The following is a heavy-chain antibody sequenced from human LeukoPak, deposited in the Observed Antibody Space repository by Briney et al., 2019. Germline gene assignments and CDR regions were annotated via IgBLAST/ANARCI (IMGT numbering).Heavy chain of an antibody. CDR2: VSSDGTT. Sequence: SETLSLTCSVSGDSVTSSYWNWIRQPPGKGLEGIGYVSSDGTTNFTPSLRSRLIMSVDTAKKDISLILTSVTGADTAIYYCARLDCFVEGCYNHWGRGTLVTVSS. CDR3: ARLDCFVEGCYNH. J-gene: IGHJ4*02. D-gene: IGHD2-15*01. CDR1: GDSVTSSY. V-gene: IGHV4-59*08.